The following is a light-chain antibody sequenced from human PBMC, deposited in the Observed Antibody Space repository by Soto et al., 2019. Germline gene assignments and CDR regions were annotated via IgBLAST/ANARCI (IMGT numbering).Light chain of an antibody. Sequence: QSALTQPASVSGSPGQSITISCTGTSSDIGGYNFVSWYQQHPGKAPKLMIYEVTNRPSGVSYRFSVSKSDNTASLTISGLQAEDEADYYCCSYAGGYTWVFGGGTKLTVL. CDR1: SSDIGGYNF. V-gene: IGLV2-14*01. J-gene: IGLJ3*02. CDR3: CSYAGGYTWV. CDR2: EVT.